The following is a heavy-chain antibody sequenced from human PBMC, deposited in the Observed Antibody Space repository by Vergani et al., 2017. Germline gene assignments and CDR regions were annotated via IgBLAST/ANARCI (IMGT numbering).Heavy chain of an antibody. CDR1: GFTFKNFA. J-gene: IGHJ4*02. CDR3: ASSGGYYYDSSGYYPSLRNN. V-gene: IGHV3-30*02. CDR2: IRSDGSAT. D-gene: IGHD3-22*01. Sequence: QVQLVESGGGVVQPGGSLRLSCAASGFTFKNFAVHWVRQAPGEGLEWVSFIRSDGSATYYLDSVKGRFTISRDDSKNALYLQMNSLRPEDTAVYYCASSGGYYYDSSGYYPSLRNNWGQGTLVTVSS.